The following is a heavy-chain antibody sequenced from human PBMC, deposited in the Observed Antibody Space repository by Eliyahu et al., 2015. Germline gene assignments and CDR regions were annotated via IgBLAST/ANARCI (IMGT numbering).Heavy chain of an antibody. CDR2: IDPRGGST. CDR1: GYIFSSYF. V-gene: IGHV1-46*01. Sequence: QVQLVQSGAEVKKPGASVKLSCKASGYIFSSYFIQWVRQAPGQGLEWMGIIDPRGGSTNYAQKFQGKVTMTSDMSTSTVYMEVSSLTSEDTAVYFCARDRASSDGMDVWGQGTTVTVSS. J-gene: IGHJ6*02. CDR3: ARDRASSDGMDV. D-gene: IGHD3-10*01.